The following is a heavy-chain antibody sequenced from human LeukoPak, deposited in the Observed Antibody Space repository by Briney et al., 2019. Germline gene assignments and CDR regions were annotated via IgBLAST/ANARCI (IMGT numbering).Heavy chain of an antibody. D-gene: IGHD3-10*01. Sequence: SQTLPLTCAISGGSVSRNCAAWNWITQSPSRGLVWLGRTYYWFKWYNDYAVSVKSRITINPDTSKNQFSPQLNSVTPEDTAVYYCARAPKGKVLLWFGGAEHFDYWGQGTLVTVSS. J-gene: IGHJ4*02. CDR2: TYYWFKWYN. CDR3: ARAPKGKVLLWFGGAEHFDY. V-gene: IGHV6-1*01. CDR1: GGSVSRNCAA.